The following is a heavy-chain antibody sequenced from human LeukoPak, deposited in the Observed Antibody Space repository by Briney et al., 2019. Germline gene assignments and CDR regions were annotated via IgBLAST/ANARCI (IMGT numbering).Heavy chain of an antibody. CDR3: ARGRHDITMIVVVMTSVSYYLDV. CDR2: INPSGST. Sequence: KPSETLSLTCAVYGGSFSGYHWTWIRQSPGKGLEWIGDINPSGSTYYNPSLKSRLTISVDTSKNQFSLKLRSVTAADTAVYYCARGRHDITMIVVVMTSVSYYLDVWGQGTTVTVSS. D-gene: IGHD3-22*01. J-gene: IGHJ6*03. CDR1: GGSFSGYH. V-gene: IGHV4-34*01.